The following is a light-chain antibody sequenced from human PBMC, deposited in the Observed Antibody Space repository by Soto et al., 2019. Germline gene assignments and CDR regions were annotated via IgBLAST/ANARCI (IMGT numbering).Light chain of an antibody. CDR2: ATS. V-gene: IGKV3-20*01. CDR1: QSVSSDY. Sequence: ESVFTLSPGTLSLSPGDRVTLSCRASQSVSSDYLAWYQQKPGQAPRLVIYATSRRATGIPDRFSGSGSGTDFTLTISRLEPEDFAMYYCQQYGDYNSPRYSFGQGIRLEI. CDR3: QQYGDYNSPRYS. J-gene: IGKJ2*03.